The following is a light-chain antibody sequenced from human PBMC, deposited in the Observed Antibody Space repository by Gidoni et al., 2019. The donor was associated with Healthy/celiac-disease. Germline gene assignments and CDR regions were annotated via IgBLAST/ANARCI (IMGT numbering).Light chain of an antibody. CDR3: QQCYSTPLT. V-gene: IGKV1-39*01. CDR2: AAS. CDR1: QSISSY. J-gene: IGKJ4*01. Sequence: DIQMTQSPPSLSASVGDRVTITCRASQSISSYLNWYQQKPGKAPKLLIYAASSLQSGVPARFSGSGSGTDFTLTISSLQPEDFAVYYCQQCYSTPLTFGGGTKVEIK.